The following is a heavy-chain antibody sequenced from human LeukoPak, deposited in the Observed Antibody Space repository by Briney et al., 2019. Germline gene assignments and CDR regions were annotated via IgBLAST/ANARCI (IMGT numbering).Heavy chain of an antibody. V-gene: IGHV4-59*01. CDR1: GGSISGFY. J-gene: IGHJ6*02. CDR3: AGRNKGPADV. CDR2: VHYSGST. Sequence: PSETLSLTCTVSGGSISGFYWSWIRQPPGKGLEWIGYVHYSGSTTYNPSLKSRVTISLDTSENRFSLNLNSVTAADTAVYYCAGRNKGPADVWGQGTTVTVSS. D-gene: IGHD1-14*01.